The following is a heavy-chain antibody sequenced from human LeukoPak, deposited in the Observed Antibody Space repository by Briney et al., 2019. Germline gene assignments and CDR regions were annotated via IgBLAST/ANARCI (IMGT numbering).Heavy chain of an antibody. CDR1: GFTFSSYA. CDR2: ISGRGGST. Sequence: PGGSLRLSCAASGFTFSSYAMSWVRQAPGKGLEWVSAISGRGGSTYYADSVKGRFTISRDNSKNTLYLQMNSLRAEDTAVYYCAKDRKVTIFGVVTPNWFDPWGQGTLVTVSS. V-gene: IGHV3-23*01. D-gene: IGHD3-3*01. J-gene: IGHJ5*02. CDR3: AKDRKVTIFGVVTPNWFDP.